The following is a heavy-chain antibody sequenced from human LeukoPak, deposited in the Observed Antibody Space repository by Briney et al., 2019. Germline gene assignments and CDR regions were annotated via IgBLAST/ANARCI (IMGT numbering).Heavy chain of an antibody. CDR2: ISAYNGNT. Sequence: ASVKVSCKASGYTFTSYGISWVRQAPGQGLEWMGCISAYNGNTNYAQKLQGRVTMTTDTSTSTAYMELRSLRSDDTAVYYCARGYCSGGSCYRFDYWGQGTLVTVSS. CDR1: GYTFTSYG. V-gene: IGHV1-18*01. CDR3: ARGYCSGGSCYRFDY. D-gene: IGHD2-15*01. J-gene: IGHJ4*02.